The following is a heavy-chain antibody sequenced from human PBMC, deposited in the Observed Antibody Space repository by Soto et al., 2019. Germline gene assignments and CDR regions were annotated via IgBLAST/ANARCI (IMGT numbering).Heavy chain of an antibody. D-gene: IGHD6-13*01. CDR1: GFTFSSYW. CDR2: IKQDGSEK. CDR3: ARTLVAAQNFDY. Sequence: GSLRLSCAASGFTFSSYWMSRVRQAPGKGLEWVANIKQDGSEKYYVDSVKGRFTISRDNAKNSLYLQMNSLRAEDTAVYYCARTLVAAQNFDYWGQGTLVTVSS. V-gene: IGHV3-7*01. J-gene: IGHJ4*02.